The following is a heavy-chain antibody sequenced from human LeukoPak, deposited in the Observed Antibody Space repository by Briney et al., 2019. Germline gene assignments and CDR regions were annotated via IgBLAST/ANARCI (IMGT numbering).Heavy chain of an antibody. V-gene: IGHV3-7*01. CDR1: GFTFSSYW. Sequence: PGGSLRLSCAASGFTFSSYWMSWVRQAPGKGLEWVANIKQDGSEKYYVDSVKGRFTISRDNAKNSLYLQMNSLRAEDTAVYYCARELDYGDYIGDFDYWGQGTLVTASS. CDR2: IKQDGSEK. CDR3: ARELDYGDYIGDFDY. J-gene: IGHJ4*02. D-gene: IGHD4-17*01.